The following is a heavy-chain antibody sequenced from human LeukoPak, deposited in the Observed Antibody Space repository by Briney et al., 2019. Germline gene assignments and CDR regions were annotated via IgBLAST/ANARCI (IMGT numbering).Heavy chain of an antibody. CDR3: ARLGIVVVPAATPTPDPPNWFDP. Sequence: SETLSLTCAVYGGSFSGYYWSWIRQPPGKGLDWIGEINHSGSTNYNPSLKSRVTISVDTSKNQFSLKLSSVTAADTAVYYCARLGIVVVPAATPTPDPPNWFDPWGQGTLVTVSS. J-gene: IGHJ5*02. CDR2: INHSGST. V-gene: IGHV4-34*01. CDR1: GGSFSGYY. D-gene: IGHD2-2*01.